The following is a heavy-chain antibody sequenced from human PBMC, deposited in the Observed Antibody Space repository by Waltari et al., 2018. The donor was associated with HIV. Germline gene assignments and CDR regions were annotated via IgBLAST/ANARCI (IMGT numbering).Heavy chain of an antibody. D-gene: IGHD1-26*01. CDR2: INQYGHTT. CDR1: GFTLSNFW. V-gene: IGHV3-7*01. CDR3: AREGSGSFWNY. J-gene: IGHJ4*02. Sequence: EVQWVEAGGGLAQPGESLTPTCAISGFTLSNFWMTWVRQAPGKGPEWVANINQYGHTTYYGASVKGRFTISRDNAKKSLYLHMNSLRIEDTGTYFCAREGSGSFWNYWGQGTRVTVS.